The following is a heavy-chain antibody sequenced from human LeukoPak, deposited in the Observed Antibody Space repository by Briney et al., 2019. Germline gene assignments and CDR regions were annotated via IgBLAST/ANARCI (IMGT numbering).Heavy chain of an antibody. Sequence: GGSLRLSCAASGFIFSSYAMRWVRQAPGKGLEWVSAISGSGGSTYYADSVKGRFTISRDNSKNTLYLQMNSLRAEDTAVYYCAAGGYSYGYFGCGQGTLVTVSS. CDR2: ISGSGGST. J-gene: IGHJ4*02. CDR1: GFIFSSYA. V-gene: IGHV3-23*01. CDR3: AAGGYSYGYFG. D-gene: IGHD5-18*01.